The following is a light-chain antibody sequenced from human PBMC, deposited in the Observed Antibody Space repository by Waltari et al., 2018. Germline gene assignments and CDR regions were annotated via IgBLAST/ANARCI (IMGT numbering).Light chain of an antibody. Sequence: GDRVTITCRASQNISPYLNWYQQKPGKVPEVLIYGASSLQGGVPSRFSGGGSGTDFTLTIDSLQPEDLATYYCQQSHTPPWTFGQGTKVEIK. V-gene: IGKV1-39*01. CDR3: QQSHTPPWT. CDR1: QNISPY. CDR2: GAS. J-gene: IGKJ1*01.